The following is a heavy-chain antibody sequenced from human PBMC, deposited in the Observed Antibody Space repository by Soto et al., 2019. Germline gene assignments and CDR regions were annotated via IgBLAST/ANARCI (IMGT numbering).Heavy chain of an antibody. CDR1: GYTFTGYY. CDR2: INPNSGGT. J-gene: IGHJ6*02. V-gene: IGHV1-2*02. Sequence: ASVKVSCNASGYTFTGYYMHWVRQAPGQGLEWMGWINPNSGGTNYAQKFQGRVTMTTDTSISTAYMELSRLRSDDTAMYYCAREGWKTYSYEGGMDVWGQGTTVTVSS. CDR3: AREGWKTYSYEGGMDV. D-gene: IGHD5-18*01.